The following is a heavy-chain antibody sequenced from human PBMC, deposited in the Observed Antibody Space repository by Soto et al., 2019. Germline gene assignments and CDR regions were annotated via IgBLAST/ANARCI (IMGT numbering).Heavy chain of an antibody. CDR1: GYTFTSYA. Sequence: GASVKVSCKASGYTFTSYAMHWVRQAPGQRLEWMGWINAGNGNTKYSQNFQGRVTITRDTSASTAYMELSSLRSEDTAVYYCARSPRFGGFDIWGQGTMVTVSS. V-gene: IGHV1-3*01. CDR2: INAGNGNT. J-gene: IGHJ3*02. CDR3: ARSPRFGGFDI. D-gene: IGHD2-15*01.